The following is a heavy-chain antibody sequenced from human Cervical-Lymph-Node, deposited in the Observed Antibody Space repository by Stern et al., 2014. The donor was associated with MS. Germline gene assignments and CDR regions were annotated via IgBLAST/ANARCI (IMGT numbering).Heavy chain of an antibody. D-gene: IGHD3-22*01. J-gene: IGHJ2*01. CDR3: ARVPDGGYYYLDL. V-gene: IGHV4-31*03. Sequence: QLQLQESGPGLVKPSQTLSLTCTVSGGSISSGGYYWSWIRQHPGKGLEWLGYIYYSGSTYYNLSLKSRVTISVDTSKNQFSLKLSSVTAADTAVYYCARVPDGGYYYLDLWGRGTLVTVSS. CDR1: GGSISSGGYY. CDR2: IYYSGST.